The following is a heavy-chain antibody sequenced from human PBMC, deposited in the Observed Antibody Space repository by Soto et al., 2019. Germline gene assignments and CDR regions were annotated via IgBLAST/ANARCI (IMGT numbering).Heavy chain of an antibody. Sequence: ASVKVSCKASGYTFTRYGISWVRQAPEQGLEWMGWISGYNGDTNYAQKFQDRVSMTIDTSTGTAYMELRSLTSDDTAIYYCAKNGQPPYYYYGLDVWGQGTKVTVSS. J-gene: IGHJ6*02. CDR3: AKNGQPPYYYYGLDV. D-gene: IGHD2-8*01. CDR2: ISGYNGDT. CDR1: GYTFTRYG. V-gene: IGHV1-18*01.